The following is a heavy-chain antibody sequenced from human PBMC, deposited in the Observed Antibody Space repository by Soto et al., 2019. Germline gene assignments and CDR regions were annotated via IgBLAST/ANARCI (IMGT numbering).Heavy chain of an antibody. J-gene: IGHJ6*02. Sequence: QVHLVQSGDEVKKPGSSVKVSCRVPGGSFSTYAISWVRQAPGQGLEWMGGIIPIFPKPRYGKKFQARLTITADESTTPAYMELSNLRSEDTAVYYCARDKDRAEIGGNYYYSTDVWGQGTTVTVSS. CDR3: ARDKDRAEIGGNYYYSTDV. V-gene: IGHV1-69*12. CDR2: IIPIFPKP. D-gene: IGHD2-15*01. CDR1: GGSFSTYA.